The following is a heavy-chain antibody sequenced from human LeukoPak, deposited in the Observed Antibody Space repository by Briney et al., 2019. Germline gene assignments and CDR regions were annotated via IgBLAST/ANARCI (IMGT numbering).Heavy chain of an antibody. J-gene: IGHJ3*02. CDR3: ARGTVVVGGDAFDI. V-gene: IGHV1-69*01. CDR2: A. D-gene: IGHD2-2*01. Sequence: ANYAQKFQGRLTITADESTSTAYMELSSLRSEDTAVYYCARGTVVVGGDAFDIWGQGTMVTVSS.